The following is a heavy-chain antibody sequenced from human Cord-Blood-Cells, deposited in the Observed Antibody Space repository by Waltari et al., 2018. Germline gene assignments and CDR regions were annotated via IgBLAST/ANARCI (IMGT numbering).Heavy chain of an antibody. Sequence: QLQESGSGLVKPSQTLSLTCAVSGGSISSGGYSWSWIRQPPGKGLEWIGYIYHSGSTYYNPSLKSRGTISVDRSKNQFSLKLSSVTAADTAVYYCARGVWKNYWYVDLWGRGTLVTVSS. CDR1: GGSISSGGYS. V-gene: IGHV4-30-2*01. J-gene: IGHJ2*01. CDR3: ARGVWKNYWYVDL. CDR2: IYHSGST. D-gene: IGHD1-1*01.